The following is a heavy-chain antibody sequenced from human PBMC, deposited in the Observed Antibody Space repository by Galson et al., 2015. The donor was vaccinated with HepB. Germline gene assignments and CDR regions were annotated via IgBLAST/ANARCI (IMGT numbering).Heavy chain of an antibody. Sequence: SLRLSCAASGFTFSSYAMSWVRQAPGKGLEWVSAISGSGGSTYYADSVKGRFTISRDNSKNTLYLQMNSLRAEDTAVYYCARPTEYSSLYYFDYWGQGTLVTVSS. CDR2: ISGSGGST. V-gene: IGHV3-23*01. J-gene: IGHJ4*02. CDR3: ARPTEYSSLYYFDY. CDR1: GFTFSSYA. D-gene: IGHD6-6*01.